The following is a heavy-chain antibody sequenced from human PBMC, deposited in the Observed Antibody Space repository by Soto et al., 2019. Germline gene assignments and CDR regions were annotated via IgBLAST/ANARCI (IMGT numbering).Heavy chain of an antibody. CDR2: ISGSGGRS. V-gene: IGHV3-23*01. D-gene: IGHD3-16*01. J-gene: IGHJ4*02. CDR1: XXXXXXXX. Sequence: EVQLLDSGGGLVQPGGSXXXXCXXXXXXXXXXXXXXVRQGPGKGLEWVSGISGSGGRSYYADSVKGRFTISRDNSKSTLYLQMNSLRAEDTAVYYCAKAYFVWSSEQPYYFDYWGQGTLVTVSS. CDR3: AKAYFVWSSEQPYYFDY.